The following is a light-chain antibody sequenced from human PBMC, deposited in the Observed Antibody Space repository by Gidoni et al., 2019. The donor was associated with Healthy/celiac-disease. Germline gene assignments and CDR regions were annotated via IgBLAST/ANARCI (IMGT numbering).Light chain of an antibody. CDR1: QSVSSY. CDR2: DAS. CDR3: QQRSNWSFT. J-gene: IGKJ3*01. V-gene: IGKV3-11*01. Sequence: DIVLTQSPATLSLSPGERATLSCRASQSVSSYLAWYQQKPGQAPRLLIYDASNRATGIPARFSGSGSGTDFTLTISSLEPEDFAVYYCQQRSNWSFTFGPGTKVDIK.